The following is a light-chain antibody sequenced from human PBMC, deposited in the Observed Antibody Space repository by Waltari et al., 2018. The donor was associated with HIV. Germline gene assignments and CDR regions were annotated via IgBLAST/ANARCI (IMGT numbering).Light chain of an antibody. Sequence: HSALTQPASVSGSPGQSLPNSCTGPTSAISDVNFFSWYQKPPGRAPNLILFEVYSRPSGISDRFSGSKSGVTASLTISALRAEDEADYFCSSYSARGFVVFGGGTKVTVL. V-gene: IGLV2-14*01. CDR3: SSYSARGFVV. CDR2: EVY. CDR1: TSAISDVNF. J-gene: IGLJ3*02.